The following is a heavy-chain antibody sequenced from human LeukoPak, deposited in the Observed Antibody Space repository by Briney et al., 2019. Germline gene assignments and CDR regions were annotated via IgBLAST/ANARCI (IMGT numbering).Heavy chain of an antibody. CDR3: ARGPVYQVPYFSHYYGLDN. D-gene: IGHD2-2*01. J-gene: IGHJ6*02. CDR2: IKGNGNEQ. CDR1: GFTFSDYW. V-gene: IGHV3-7*03. Sequence: GGSLRLSCAASGFTFSDYWMSWVRQAPGKGLEWVANIKGNGNEQYYVDSVKGRFIMSRDNTKNSLSLQINSLRVEDTAVYYCARGPVYQVPYFSHYYGLDNWGQGTTLIVSS.